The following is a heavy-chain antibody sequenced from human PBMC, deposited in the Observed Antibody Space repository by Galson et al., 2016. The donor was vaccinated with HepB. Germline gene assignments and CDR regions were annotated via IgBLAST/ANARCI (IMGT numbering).Heavy chain of an antibody. CDR3: AKDTQMEDCYSGSCYYYYGMDV. V-gene: IGHV3-43*01. J-gene: IGHJ6*02. CDR1: GITFDDYT. D-gene: IGHD1-26*01. Sequence: SLRPSCAASGITFDDYTMHWVRQAPGKGLEWVSLISWDGGGTYYADSVKGRFTISRDNSKNCLYLQMNSLKIEDTAFCYCAKDTQMEDCYSGSCYYYYGMDVWGQGTTVTVS. CDR2: ISWDGGGT.